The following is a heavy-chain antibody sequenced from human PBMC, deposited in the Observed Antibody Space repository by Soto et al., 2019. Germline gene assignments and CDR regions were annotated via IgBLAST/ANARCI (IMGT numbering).Heavy chain of an antibody. Sequence: GSVKVSCKASGYTFTFHDINWVRQATGQGLEWMGWMNPNSGNTGYAQKFQGRVTMTRNTSISTAYMELSSLRSVDTATYYCPRIPRAAGYYYHGMDVWPQGTTLTASS. J-gene: IGHJ6*02. CDR3: PRIPRAAGYYYHGMDV. V-gene: IGHV1-8*01. CDR2: MNPNSGNT. D-gene: IGHD5-18*01. CDR1: GYTFTFHD.